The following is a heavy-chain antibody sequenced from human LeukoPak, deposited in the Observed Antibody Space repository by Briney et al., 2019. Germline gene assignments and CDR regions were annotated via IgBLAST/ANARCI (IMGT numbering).Heavy chain of an antibody. V-gene: IGHV3-9*01. CDR1: GFTFDDYA. Sequence: GGSLRLSCAASGFTFDDYAMHWVRQAPGKGLEWVSGISWNSGSIGYADSVKGRFTISRDNAKNSLYLQMNSLRAEDTALYYCAKVSIVGATVAAFDIWGQGTMVTVSS. CDR3: AKVSIVGATVAAFDI. CDR2: ISWNSGSI. D-gene: IGHD1-26*01. J-gene: IGHJ3*02.